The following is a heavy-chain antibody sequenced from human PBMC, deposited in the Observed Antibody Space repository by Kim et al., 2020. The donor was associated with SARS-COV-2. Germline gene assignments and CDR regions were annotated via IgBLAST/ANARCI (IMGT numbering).Heavy chain of an antibody. CDR2: ISSSGSTI. CDR3: ARATGYSSGWYSNGPYYFDY. D-gene: IGHD6-19*01. J-gene: IGHJ4*02. Sequence: GGSLRLSCAASGFTFSSYEMNWVRQAPGKGLEWVSYISSSGSTIYYADSVKGRFTISRDNAKNSLYLQMNSLRAEDTAVYYCARATGYSSGWYSNGPYYFDYWGQGTLVTVSS. CDR1: GFTFSSYE. V-gene: IGHV3-48*03.